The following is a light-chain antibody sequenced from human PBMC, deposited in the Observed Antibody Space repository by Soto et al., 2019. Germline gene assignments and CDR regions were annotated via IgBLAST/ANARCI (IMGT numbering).Light chain of an antibody. CDR3: QQYYSTPPT. J-gene: IGKJ1*01. CDR2: WAS. V-gene: IGKV4-1*01. CDR1: QSVLYSSNNKNY. Sequence: DIVMTQSPDFLAVSLGERATINCKSSQSVLYSSNNKNYLAWYQQKPGQPPKLLIYWASTRESGVPDRFSGSGSGTDFPLTISSLQAEDVAVYYCQQYYSTPPTFGQGTKVEIK.